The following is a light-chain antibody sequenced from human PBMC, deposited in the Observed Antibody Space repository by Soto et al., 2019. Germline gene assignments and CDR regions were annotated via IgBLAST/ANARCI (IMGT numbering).Light chain of an antibody. CDR3: AAWDDSLNGPV. CDR1: SSNVGINS. CDR2: NTN. Sequence: QAVVTQPPSASGTPGQRVTISCSGSSSNVGINSVNWYQQFPGAAPKVLIYNTNQRPSGVPDRFSGSKSGTSASLAISGLQPEDEADYYCAAWDDSLNGPVFGGGTKLTVL. J-gene: IGLJ2*01. V-gene: IGLV1-44*01.